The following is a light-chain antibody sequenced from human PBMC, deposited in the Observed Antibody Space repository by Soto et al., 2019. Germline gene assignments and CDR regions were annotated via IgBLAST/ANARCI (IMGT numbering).Light chain of an antibody. V-gene: IGKV1-5*03. Sequence: DIQMTQSPSTLSGSVGDRVTITCRASPTISSWLAWYQQKPGKAPKLLIYKASTLKSGVPSRFSGSGSGTEFTLTISSLQPDDFATYYSQHYNSYSEAFGQGTKVELK. CDR1: PTISSW. CDR3: QHYNSYSEA. CDR2: KAS. J-gene: IGKJ1*01.